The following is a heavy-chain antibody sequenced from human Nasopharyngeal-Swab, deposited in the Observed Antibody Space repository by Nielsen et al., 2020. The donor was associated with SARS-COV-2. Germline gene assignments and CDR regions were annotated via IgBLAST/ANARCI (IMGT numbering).Heavy chain of an antibody. CDR3: ARARGAHGDYYYYDYTDV. Sequence: SETLSLTCAISGGSVSSNSAAWNWIRQSPSRGLEWLGRTYYRSKWYNDYAVSVKSRITINPDTSKNQFSLHLNSVTPEDTAVYYCARARGAHGDYYYYDYTDVWGKGTTVTVSS. CDR2: TYYRSKWYN. J-gene: IGHJ6*03. D-gene: IGHD4-17*01. V-gene: IGHV6-1*01. CDR1: GGSVSSNSAA.